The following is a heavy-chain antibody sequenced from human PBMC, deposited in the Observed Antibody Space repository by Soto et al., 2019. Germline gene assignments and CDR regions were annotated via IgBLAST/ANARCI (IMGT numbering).Heavy chain of an antibody. CDR3: ARSSSSLSSTVYYYGMDV. Sequence: GASVKVSCKASGGTFSSYAISWVRQAPGQGLEWMGGIIPIFGTANYAQKFQGRVTITADESTSTAYMELSSLRSEDTAVYYCARSSSSLSSTVYYYGMDVWGQGTTVTV. V-gene: IGHV1-69*13. CDR1: GGTFSSYA. CDR2: IIPIFGTA. D-gene: IGHD6-6*01. J-gene: IGHJ6*02.